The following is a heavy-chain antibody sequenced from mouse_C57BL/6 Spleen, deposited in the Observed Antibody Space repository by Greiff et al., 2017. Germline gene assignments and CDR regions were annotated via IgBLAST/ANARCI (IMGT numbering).Heavy chain of an antibody. CDR1: GYTFTSYW. J-gene: IGHJ2*01. V-gene: IGHV1-53*01. CDR3: ARVLYGNYEGGYYFDY. Sequence: FQLQQPGTELVKPGASVKLSCKASGYTFTSYWMHWVKQRPGQGLEWIGNINPSNGGTNYNEKFKSKATLTVDKSSSTAYMQLSSLTSEDSAVYYWARVLYGNYEGGYYFDYWGQGTTLTVSS. CDR2: INPSNGGT. D-gene: IGHD2-1*01.